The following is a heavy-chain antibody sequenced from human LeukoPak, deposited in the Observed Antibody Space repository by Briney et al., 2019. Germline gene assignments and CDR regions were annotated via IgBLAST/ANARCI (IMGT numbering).Heavy chain of an antibody. J-gene: IGHJ4*02. CDR2: ISGSGGST. V-gene: IGHV3-23*01. D-gene: IGHD5-18*01. CDR3: AKDQDTAMVMGDY. Sequence: GGSLRLSCAASGFTFSSYAMSWVRQAPGKGLEWVSAISGSGGSTYYADSVKGRFTISRDNSKNTLYLQMTRLRAEDPAVYDCAKDQDTAMVMGDYWGQGTLVTASS. CDR1: GFTFSSYA.